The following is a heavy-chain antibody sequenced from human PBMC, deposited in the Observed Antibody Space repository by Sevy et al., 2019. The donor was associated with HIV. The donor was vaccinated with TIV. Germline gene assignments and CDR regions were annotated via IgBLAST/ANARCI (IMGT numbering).Heavy chain of an antibody. CDR2: ICPGNSDT. D-gene: IGHD6-6*01. CDR3: ARQSLEQLEGYYSYYMDI. Sequence: GESLKISCKGSGYSFTSYWIGWVRQMPGKGLEWMGIICPGNSDTRYSPSFQGQVTISADKSISTAYLQWSGLKASDTVMYYCARQSLEQLEGYYSYYMDIWGKGTTVTVSS. V-gene: IGHV5-51*01. J-gene: IGHJ6*03. CDR1: GYSFTSYW.